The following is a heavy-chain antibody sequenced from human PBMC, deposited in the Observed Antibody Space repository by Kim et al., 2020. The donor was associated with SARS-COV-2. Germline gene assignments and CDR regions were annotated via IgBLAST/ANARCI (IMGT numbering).Heavy chain of an antibody. CDR3: ARKYSGYEGWFDL. J-gene: IGHJ5*02. D-gene: IGHD5-12*01. CDR2: INTNTGNQ. V-gene: IGHV7-4-1*02. Sequence: ASVKVSCKASGYTFTSYAMNWVRQAPEQGLEWMGWINTNTGNQTYAQGFTGRFVFSLDTSVSTAYLQISSLKAEDTAVYYCARKYSGYEGWFDLWGQGTL. CDR1: GYTFTSYA.